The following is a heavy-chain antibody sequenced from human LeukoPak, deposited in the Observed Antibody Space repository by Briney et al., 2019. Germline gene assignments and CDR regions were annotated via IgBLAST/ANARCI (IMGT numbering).Heavy chain of an antibody. D-gene: IGHD6-13*01. V-gene: IGHV3-30-3*01. CDR2: ISYDGSQK. CDR1: GFTFSSYA. J-gene: IGHJ4*02. CDR3: ARANSSSWHNFNY. Sequence: GGSLRLSCAASGFTFSSYAMHWVRQAPGKGLEWVSIISYDGSQKYYADSVKGRFTISRDNSENTLFLQMNSLRAEDTAVYYCARANSSSWHNFNYWGQGTLVTVSS.